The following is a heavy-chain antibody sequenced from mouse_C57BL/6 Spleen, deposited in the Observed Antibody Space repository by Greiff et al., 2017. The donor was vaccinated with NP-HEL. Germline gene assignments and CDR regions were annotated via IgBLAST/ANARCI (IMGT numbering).Heavy chain of an antibody. J-gene: IGHJ3*01. D-gene: IGHD2-13*01. CDR1: GYAFSSSW. Sequence: QVQLKQSGPELVKPGASVKISCKASGYAFSSSWMNWVKQRPGKGLEWIGRIYPGDGDTNYNGKFKGKATLTADKSSSTAYMQLSSLTSEDSAVYFCARQTTVAWFAYWGQGTLVTVSA. CDR3: ARQTTVAWFAY. CDR2: IYPGDGDT. V-gene: IGHV1-82*01.